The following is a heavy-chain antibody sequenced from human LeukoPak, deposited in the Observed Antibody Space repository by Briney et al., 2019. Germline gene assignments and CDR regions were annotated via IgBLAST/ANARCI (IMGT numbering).Heavy chain of an antibody. CDR2: ISYDGSNK. V-gene: IGHV3-30*18. CDR1: GFTFSSYG. J-gene: IGHJ4*02. D-gene: IGHD3-22*01. CDR3: AKEIYSDSSAYVDY. Sequence: GGSLRLSCAASGFTFSSYGIHWVRQAPGKGLEWVAVISYDGSNKYYADSVKGRFTISRDSSKNTLYLQMNSLRAEDTAVYYCAKEIYSDSSAYVDYWGQGTLVTVSS.